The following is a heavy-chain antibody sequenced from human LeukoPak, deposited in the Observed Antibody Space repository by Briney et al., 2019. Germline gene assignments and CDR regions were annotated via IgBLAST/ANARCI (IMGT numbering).Heavy chain of an antibody. CDR1: GFSFSIYG. D-gene: IGHD3-22*01. CDR2: IRDTGGCT. Sequence: PGGSLRLSCAASGFSFSIYGMRWLRQAPGKGLEWVSSIRDTGGCTYYADSVKGRFTISRDNSKNTLYLQMNSLRAEDTAVYYSARTRRGIVVEGPDYWGQGTLVTVSS. V-gene: IGHV3-23*01. CDR3: ARTRRGIVVEGPDY. J-gene: IGHJ4*02.